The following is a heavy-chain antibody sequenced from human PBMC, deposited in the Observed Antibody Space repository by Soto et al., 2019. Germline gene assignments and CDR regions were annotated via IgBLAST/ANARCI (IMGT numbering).Heavy chain of an antibody. J-gene: IGHJ4*02. CDR3: ARGGRWAVADTDY. CDR2: ISGYNGNT. CDR1: GYTFTNYG. V-gene: IGHV1-18*01. Sequence: QVQLVQSGVEVKNPGASVRVSCTASGYTFTNYGITWVRRAPVQGLAWLGWISGYNGNTNYARKFQGRVTMTTDTSTLTAYMVLTSLRYADTAVYYCARGGRWAVADTDYWGQGTLLTVSS. D-gene: IGHD6-19*01.